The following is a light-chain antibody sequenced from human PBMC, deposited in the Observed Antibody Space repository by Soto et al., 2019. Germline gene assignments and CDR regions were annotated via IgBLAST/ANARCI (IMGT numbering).Light chain of an antibody. CDR2: EVN. J-gene: IGLJ1*01. CDR1: SSDVGGYNY. V-gene: IGLV2-8*01. Sequence: QSVLTQPPSASGSPGQSVAISCTVTSSDVGGYNYVSWYQQHPGKAPKLMIYEVNKRPSGVPDRFSGSKSGNTASLTVSGLQAEDEADYYCSSYAGSSNVFGTGTK. CDR3: SSYAGSSNV.